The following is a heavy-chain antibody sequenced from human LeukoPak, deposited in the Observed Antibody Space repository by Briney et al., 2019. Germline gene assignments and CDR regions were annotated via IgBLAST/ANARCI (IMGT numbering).Heavy chain of an antibody. CDR2: ISGSGGST. CDR3: ANPITAASFLVPVDY. Sequence: GGSLRLSCAASGFTFSSYAMSWVRQAPGKGLEWVSAISGSGGSTYYADSVKGRFTISSDNSKNTLYLQMNSLRAEDTAVYYCANPITAASFLVPVDYWGQGTLVTVSS. CDR1: GFTFSSYA. J-gene: IGHJ4*02. D-gene: IGHD6-13*01. V-gene: IGHV3-23*01.